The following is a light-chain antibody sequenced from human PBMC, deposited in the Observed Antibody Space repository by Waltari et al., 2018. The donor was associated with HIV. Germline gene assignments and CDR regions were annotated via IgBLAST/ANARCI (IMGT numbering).Light chain of an antibody. V-gene: IGLV1-51*01. CDR2: DNN. Sequence: QSVLTQPPSVSAAHGQKVTISCSGRNSNIGNNYVSWYQQIPGTAPKLLIYDNNKRPSGIPDRFSGSKSDTSATLGITGLQTGDEADYRCGTWDSSLSAVVFGGGTKLTVL. CDR3: GTWDSSLSAVV. J-gene: IGLJ3*02. CDR1: NSNIGNNY.